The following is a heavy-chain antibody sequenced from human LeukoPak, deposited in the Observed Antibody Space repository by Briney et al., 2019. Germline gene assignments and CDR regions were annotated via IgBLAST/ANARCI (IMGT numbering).Heavy chain of an antibody. CDR3: ASGAGGYSYGLFDY. CDR1: GGSFSGYY. D-gene: IGHD5-18*01. CDR2: IYYSGST. J-gene: IGHJ4*02. V-gene: IGHV4-34*01. Sequence: PSETLSLTCAVYGGSFSGYYWSWIRQPPGKGLEWIGSIYYSGSTYYNPSLKSRVTMSVDTSKNQFSLKLSSVTAADTAVYYCASGAGGYSYGLFDYWGQGTLVTVSP.